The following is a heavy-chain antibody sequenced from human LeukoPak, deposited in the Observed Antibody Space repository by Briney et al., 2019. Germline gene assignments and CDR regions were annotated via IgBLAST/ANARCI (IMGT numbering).Heavy chain of an antibody. D-gene: IGHD4/OR15-4a*01. CDR2: IYTSGST. V-gene: IGHV4-4*07. Sequence: SETLSLTCTVSGGSISSYYWSWIRQPAGKGLEWIGRIYTSGSTNYNPSLKSRVTISVDTSKNQFSQKLSSVTAADTAVYYCARPIDYEWGSNAFDIWGQGTMVTVSS. J-gene: IGHJ3*02. CDR3: ARPIDYEWGSNAFDI. CDR1: GGSISSYY.